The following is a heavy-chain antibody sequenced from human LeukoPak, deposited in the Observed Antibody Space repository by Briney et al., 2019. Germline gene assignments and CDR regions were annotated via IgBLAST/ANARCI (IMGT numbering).Heavy chain of an antibody. Sequence: ASVKVSWKASGYTFTGYYMHWVRQAPGQGLEWMGWINPNSGGANYAQKFQGRVTMTRDTSTSTVYMELSSLRSEDTAVYYCARDVAPQLETYYDFWSGYVPNNWFDPWGQGTLVTVSS. J-gene: IGHJ5*02. V-gene: IGHV1-2*02. CDR2: INPNSGGA. CDR1: GYTFTGYY. D-gene: IGHD3-3*01. CDR3: ARDVAPQLETYYDFWSGYVPNNWFDP.